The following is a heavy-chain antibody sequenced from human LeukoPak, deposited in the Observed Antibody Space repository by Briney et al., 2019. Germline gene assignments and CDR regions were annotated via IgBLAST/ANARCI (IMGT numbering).Heavy chain of an antibody. Sequence: ASVKVSCKASGYTFTSHYMHWVRQAPEQGLEWMGIINPSGGSTSYAQKFQGRVTMTRDMSTRTDYMELSSLRYEDTAVYYCARDVGSTSSWWFDPWGQGTLVIVSS. CDR3: ARDVGSTSSWWFDP. D-gene: IGHD2-2*01. CDR2: INPSGGST. CDR1: GYTFTSHY. V-gene: IGHV1-46*01. J-gene: IGHJ5*02.